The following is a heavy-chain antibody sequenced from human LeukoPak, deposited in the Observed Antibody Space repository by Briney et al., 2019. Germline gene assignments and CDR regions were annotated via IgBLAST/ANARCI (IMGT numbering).Heavy chain of an antibody. V-gene: IGHV3-30-3*01. CDR2: ISYDGSNK. CDR3: ARSLGYCSSTSCYSPRELFGMDV. CDR1: GFTFSSYA. Sequence: GSLRLSCAASGFTFSSYAMHWVRPAPGKGLEWVAVISYDGSNKYYADSVKGRFTISRDNSKNTLYLQMNSLRAEDTAVYYCARSLGYCSSTSCYSPRELFGMDVWGQGTTVTVSS. D-gene: IGHD2-2*02. J-gene: IGHJ6*02.